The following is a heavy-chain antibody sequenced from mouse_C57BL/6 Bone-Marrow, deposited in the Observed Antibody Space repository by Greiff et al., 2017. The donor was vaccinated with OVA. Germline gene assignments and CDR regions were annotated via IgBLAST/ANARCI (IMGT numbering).Heavy chain of an antibody. CDR2: IWSGGSS. CDR3: ARYGDDVYDAMDY. J-gene: IGHJ4*01. D-gene: IGHD2-2*01. CDR1: GFSLTSYG. Sequence: QVQLKESGPGLVQPSQCLSITCTVSGFSLTSYGVHWVRQSPGKGLEWLGVIWSGGSSDYHAAFISSLSISKDNSKSHVLYNMNSMQADDTAVYYCARYGDDVYDAMDYWGQGTSVTVSS. V-gene: IGHV2-2*01.